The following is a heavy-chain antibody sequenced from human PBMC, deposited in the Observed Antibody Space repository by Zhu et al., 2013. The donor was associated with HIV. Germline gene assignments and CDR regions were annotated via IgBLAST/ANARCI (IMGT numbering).Heavy chain of an antibody. J-gene: IGHJ6*02. CDR3: AKESSGYDQSYYFYGMDV. Sequence: VQLMESGGGVVQPGRSLRLSCVASDFAFSSFGMHWVRQAPGKGLEWVAVISYDESHKHYADSVQGRFTISRDNSRDTLYLQLNSVRAEDTAVYYCAKESSGYDQSYYFYGMDVWGQGTTVIVSS. CDR1: DFAFSSFG. V-gene: IGHV3-30*18. CDR2: ISYDESHK. D-gene: IGHD5-12*01.